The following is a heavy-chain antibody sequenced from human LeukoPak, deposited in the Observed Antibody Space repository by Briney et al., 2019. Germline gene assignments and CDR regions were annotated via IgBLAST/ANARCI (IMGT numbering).Heavy chain of an antibody. CDR1: GGTFSSYA. CDR2: IIPTFGTA. J-gene: IGHJ3*02. CDR3: ASWDFWSGYDAFDI. Sequence: SVKVSCKASGGTFSSYAISWVRQAPGQGLEWMGGIIPTFGTANYAQKFQGRVTITTDESTSTAYMELSSLRSEDTAVYYCASWDFWSGYDAFDIWGQGTMVTVSS. D-gene: IGHD3-3*01. V-gene: IGHV1-69*05.